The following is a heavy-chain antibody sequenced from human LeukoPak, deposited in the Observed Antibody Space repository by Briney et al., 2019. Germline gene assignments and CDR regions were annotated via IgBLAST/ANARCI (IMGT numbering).Heavy chain of an antibody. D-gene: IGHD3-22*01. J-gene: IGHJ4*02. CDR2: IRSKPNDYAT. CDR1: GFTFSGSA. CDR3: TRGSHDSSAYYHDY. Sequence: PGGSLRLSCSASGFTFSGSAMHWVRQASGKGLEWVGRIRSKPNDYATAYGASVNGRFTISRDDSKNTAYLQMNSLKTEDTAVYYCTRGSHDSSAYYHDYWGQGTLVTVSS. V-gene: IGHV3-73*01.